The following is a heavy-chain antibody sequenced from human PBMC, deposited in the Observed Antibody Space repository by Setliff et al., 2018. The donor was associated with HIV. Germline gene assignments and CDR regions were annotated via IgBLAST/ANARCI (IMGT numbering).Heavy chain of an antibody. Sequence: SETLSLTCNISGVSIPTNYWNWIRQPAGKGLEWIGRIYTTGGTNYNPALKSRVTISVDTSKNQFSLKLSSVTAADTTVYYCARHSGLGGYYSPFDYWGPGTLVTVSS. CDR2: IYTTGGT. J-gene: IGHJ4*02. D-gene: IGHD3-22*01. CDR1: GVSIPTNY. CDR3: ARHSGLGGYYSPFDY. V-gene: IGHV4-4*07.